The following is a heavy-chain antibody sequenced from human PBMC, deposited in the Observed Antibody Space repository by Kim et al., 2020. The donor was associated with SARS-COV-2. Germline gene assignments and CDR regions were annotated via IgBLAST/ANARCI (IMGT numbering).Heavy chain of an antibody. J-gene: IGHJ4*02. CDR2: IKSETDGGTA. V-gene: IGHV3-15*01. Sequence: GGSLRLSCAVSGIPFSNAWFNWVRQSPGKGLEWVGRIKSETDGGTADLAAPVKGRFAISRDDSKNTLYLLMNNVKTEDSAVYYCTTVSMRWGQGTLVTVSS. CDR1: GIPFSNAW. D-gene: IGHD2-2*01. CDR3: TTVSMR.